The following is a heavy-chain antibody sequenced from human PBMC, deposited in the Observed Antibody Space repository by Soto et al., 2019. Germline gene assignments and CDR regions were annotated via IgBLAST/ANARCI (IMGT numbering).Heavy chain of an antibody. Sequence: QVQLVQSGAEVKKPGASVKVSCKASGYTFTSYDINWVRQATGQGLEWMGWMNPNSGNTGYAQKFQGRVTMTRNTSISTAYMELSSLRSEDTAVYYCARGRTNYDFWSGYYAKLNWFDPWGKGTLVTVSS. D-gene: IGHD3-3*01. V-gene: IGHV1-8*01. CDR2: MNPNSGNT. J-gene: IGHJ5*02. CDR1: GYTFTSYD. CDR3: ARGRTNYDFWSGYYAKLNWFDP.